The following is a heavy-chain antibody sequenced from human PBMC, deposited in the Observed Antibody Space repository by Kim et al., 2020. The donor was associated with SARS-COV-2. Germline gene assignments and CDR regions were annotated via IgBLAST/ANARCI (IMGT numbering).Heavy chain of an antibody. CDR3: AREIIAVAAKERWFDP. CDR1: GGSISSSSYY. Sequence: SETLSLTCTVSGGSISSSSYYWGWIRQPPGKGLEWIGSIYYSGSTYYNPSLKSRVTISVDTSKNQFSLKLSSVTAADTAVYYCAREIIAVAAKERWFDPWGQGTLVTVSS. J-gene: IGHJ5*02. CDR2: IYYSGST. V-gene: IGHV4-39*07. D-gene: IGHD6-19*01.